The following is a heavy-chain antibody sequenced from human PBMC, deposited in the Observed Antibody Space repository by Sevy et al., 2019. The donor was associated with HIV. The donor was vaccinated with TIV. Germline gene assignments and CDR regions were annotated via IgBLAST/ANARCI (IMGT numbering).Heavy chain of an antibody. Sequence: GVSLRLSCAASGFTFSNYAMSWVRQTPGKGLEWVSAISGSAHRTYYTDSMKGRFTISRDNSKNMLFLQMNSLRAEDTAVYYCVKEVSEYSYSDYWGQGTLVTVSS. V-gene: IGHV3-23*01. D-gene: IGHD5-18*01. CDR2: ISGSAHRT. CDR3: VKEVSEYSYSDY. J-gene: IGHJ4*02. CDR1: GFTFSNYA.